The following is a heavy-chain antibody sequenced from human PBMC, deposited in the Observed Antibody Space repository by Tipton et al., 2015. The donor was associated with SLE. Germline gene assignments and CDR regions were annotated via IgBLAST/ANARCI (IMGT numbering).Heavy chain of an antibody. J-gene: IGHJ4*02. D-gene: IGHD5-18*01. CDR3: ARQDLDTAMVSFDY. CDR2: IHPGDSDT. V-gene: IGHV5-51*01. CDR1: GYSFTNYW. Sequence: QLVQSGAAVKKPGESLKMSCKTSGYSFTNYWIGWVRQMPGQGLEYVGIIHPGDSDTRYSPSFQGQVTISADKSISTAYLQWSSLKASDTAMYYCARQDLDTAMVSFDYWGQGTLVTVSS.